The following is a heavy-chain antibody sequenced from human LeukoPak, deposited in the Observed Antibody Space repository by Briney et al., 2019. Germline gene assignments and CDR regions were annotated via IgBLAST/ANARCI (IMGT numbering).Heavy chain of an antibody. CDR1: GGTFSSYA. Sequence: ASVKVSCKASGGTFSSYAISWVRQAPGQGLEWMGWISAYNGNTNYAQKFQGRVTMTRDTSISTAYMELSRLRSDDTAVYYCARDSQAARLDYWGQGTLVTVSS. CDR2: ISAYNGNT. CDR3: ARDSQAARLDY. D-gene: IGHD6-6*01. J-gene: IGHJ4*02. V-gene: IGHV1-18*01.